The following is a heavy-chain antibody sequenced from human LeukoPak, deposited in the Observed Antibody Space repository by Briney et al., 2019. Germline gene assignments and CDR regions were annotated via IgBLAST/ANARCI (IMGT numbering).Heavy chain of an antibody. Sequence: PSETLSLTCTVSGGSISSSSYYWGWIRQPPGKGLEWIGSIYYSGSTYYNPSLKSRVTISVDTSKNQFSLKLSSVTAADTAVHYCATLELVQSAVADNYYFDYWGQGTLVTVSS. D-gene: IGHD1-7*01. CDR2: IYYSGST. CDR3: ATLELVQSAVADNYYFDY. CDR1: GGSISSSSYY. V-gene: IGHV4-39*07. J-gene: IGHJ4*02.